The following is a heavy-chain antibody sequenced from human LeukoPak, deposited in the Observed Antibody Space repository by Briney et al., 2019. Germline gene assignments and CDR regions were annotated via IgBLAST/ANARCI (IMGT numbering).Heavy chain of an antibody. J-gene: IGHJ3*02. D-gene: IGHD3-9*01. CDR1: GYTLTESS. V-gene: IGHV1-24*01. CDR2: FDPEDGET. Sequence: ASVKVSCKVSGYTLTESSMHWVRQAPGKGLEWMGGFDPEDGETIYAQKFQGRVTMTEDTSTDTAYMELSSLRSEDTAVYYCATGGGPKYYDILTGYSIWGQGTMVTVSS. CDR3: ATGGGPKYYDILTGYSI.